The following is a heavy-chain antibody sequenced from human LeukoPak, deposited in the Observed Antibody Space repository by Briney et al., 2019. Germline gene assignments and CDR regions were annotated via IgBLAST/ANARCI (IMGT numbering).Heavy chain of an antibody. Sequence: GGSLRLSCAASGFIFSTYEMNWVRQAPGKGLVWVSRINSDGSSTSYADSVKGRFTISRDNAKNTLYLQMNSLRAEDTAVYYCARADGSILLDYWGQGTLVTVSS. V-gene: IGHV3-74*01. D-gene: IGHD5-24*01. CDR3: ARADGSILLDY. J-gene: IGHJ4*02. CDR1: GFIFSTYE. CDR2: INSDGSST.